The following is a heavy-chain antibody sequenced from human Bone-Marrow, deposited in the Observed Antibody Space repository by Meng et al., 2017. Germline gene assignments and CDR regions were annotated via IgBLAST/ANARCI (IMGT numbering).Heavy chain of an antibody. CDR2: IYYSGST. CDR3: ARHNYGDYGWFDP. J-gene: IGHJ5*02. CDR1: GGSISSGDYY. D-gene: IGHD4-17*01. Sequence: QVQLQESGPGLVKPSQTLSLTCTVSGGSISSGDYYWSWIRQPPGKGLAWIGYIYYSGSTYYNPSLKSRVTISVDTSRNQFSLKLGSMTAAYTAVYYCARHNYGDYGWFDPWGQGTLVTVSS. V-gene: IGHV4-30-4*01.